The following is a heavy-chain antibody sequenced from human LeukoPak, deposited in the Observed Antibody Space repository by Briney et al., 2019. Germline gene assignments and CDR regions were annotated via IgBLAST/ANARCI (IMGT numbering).Heavy chain of an antibody. CDR3: ASKSTDHGELRFDY. Sequence: SETLSLTCTISGDSTNTYFWSWIRQPPGKGLEWIGYFYYTGTTSYNPSLKSRVTISVDTSKNQFSLKVNSVTAADTGVYYCASKSTDHGELRFDYWGQGTLVTVSS. CDR2: FYYTGTT. V-gene: IGHV4-59*01. J-gene: IGHJ4*02. CDR1: GDSTNTYF. D-gene: IGHD4-17*01.